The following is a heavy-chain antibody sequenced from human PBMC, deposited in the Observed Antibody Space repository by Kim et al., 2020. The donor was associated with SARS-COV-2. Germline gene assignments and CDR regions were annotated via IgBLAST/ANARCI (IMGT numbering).Heavy chain of an antibody. J-gene: IGHJ6*02. CDR3: ARMVGYCSGGSCDSGWYYYYGMDV. CDR1: GYTFTSYG. D-gene: IGHD2-15*01. Sequence: ASVKVSCKASGYTFTSYGISWVRQAPGQGLEWMGWISAYNGNTNYAQKLQGRVTMTTDTSTSTAYMELRSLRSDDMAVYYCARMVGYCSGGSCDSGWYYYYGMDVWGQGTTVTVSS. CDR2: ISAYNGNT. V-gene: IGHV1-18*03.